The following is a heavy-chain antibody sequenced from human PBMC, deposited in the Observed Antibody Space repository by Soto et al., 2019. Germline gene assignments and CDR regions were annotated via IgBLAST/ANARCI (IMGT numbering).Heavy chain of an antibody. D-gene: IGHD3-9*01. Sequence: SETLSLTCAVSGDSISSGYYWAWFRQPPGKGQEWIGSIYHSGTTYYNPSLESRVTISVDTSRNQFSLKLNSVTAADTAVYYCARVDILTVYGCMDVWGQGTTVT. J-gene: IGHJ6*02. CDR2: IYHSGTT. CDR3: ARVDILTVYGCMDV. CDR1: GDSISSGYY. V-gene: IGHV4-38-2*01.